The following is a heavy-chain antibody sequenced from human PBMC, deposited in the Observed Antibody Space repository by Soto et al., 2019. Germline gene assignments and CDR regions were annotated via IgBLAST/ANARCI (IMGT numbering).Heavy chain of an antibody. D-gene: IGHD2-2*01. CDR1: GGAFSSYA. J-gene: IGHJ5*02. Sequence: GASVKVSCKASGGAFSSYAIRWVRQAPGQGLEWMGGIVPILRRADYAQKFQGRVTVTEDEAASTAYMELTSLSSEDTAVYYCARGVPSALRSVNKWFDPWGQGTPVTVAP. CDR3: ARGVPSALRSVNKWFDP. CDR2: IVPILRRA. V-gene: IGHV1-69*10.